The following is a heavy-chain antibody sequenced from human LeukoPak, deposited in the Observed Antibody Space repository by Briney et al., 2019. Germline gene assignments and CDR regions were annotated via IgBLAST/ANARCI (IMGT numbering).Heavy chain of an antibody. J-gene: IGHJ4*02. Sequence: SSETLSLTCTVSGGSISSYYWSWIRQPPGKGLEWIGYIYYSGSTNYNPSLKSRVTISVDTSKNQFSLKLSSVTAADTALYYCARVSYAGWPYFDYWGQGTLVTVSS. V-gene: IGHV4-59*01. CDR3: ARVSYAGWPYFDY. CDR1: GGSISSYY. D-gene: IGHD3-16*01. CDR2: IYYSGST.